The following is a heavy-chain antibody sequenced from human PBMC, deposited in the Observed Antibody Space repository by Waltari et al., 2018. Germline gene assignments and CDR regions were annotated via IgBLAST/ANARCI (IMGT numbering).Heavy chain of an antibody. CDR3: ASSIFGVVTADT. CDR1: GYSISSGYY. Sequence: QVQLQESGPGLVKPSETLSLTCTVSGYSISSGYYWGWIRQPPGKGLEWIGSIYHSGSTYYNPSLKSRVTISVDTSKNQFSLKLSSVTAADTAVYYCASSIFGVVTADTWGQGTLVTVSS. D-gene: IGHD3-3*01. CDR2: IYHSGST. J-gene: IGHJ4*02. V-gene: IGHV4-38-2*02.